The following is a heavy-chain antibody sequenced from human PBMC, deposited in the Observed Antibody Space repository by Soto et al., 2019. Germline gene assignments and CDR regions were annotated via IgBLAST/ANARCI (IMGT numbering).Heavy chain of an antibody. J-gene: IGHJ6*02. Sequence: QVQLVQSGAEVKKPGSSVKVSCKASGGTFSSYTISWVRQAPGQGLEWMGRIIPILGIANYAQKFQGRVTITADKSTSTAYMELSSLRSEDTAVYYCARVGPVTYYSCGMDVWGQGTTVTVSS. CDR2: IIPILGIA. V-gene: IGHV1-69*02. CDR3: ARVGPVTYYSCGMDV. D-gene: IGHD1-26*01. CDR1: GGTFSSYT.